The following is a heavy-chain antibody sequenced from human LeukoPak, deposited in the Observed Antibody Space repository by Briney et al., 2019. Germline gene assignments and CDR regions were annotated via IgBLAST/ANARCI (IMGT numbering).Heavy chain of an antibody. J-gene: IGHJ4*02. CDR3: AKAGAAAGLRKYYFDY. D-gene: IGHD6-13*01. CDR1: GFTFSSYA. CDR2: ISGSGGST. Sequence: PGGSLRLSCAASGFTFSSYAMSWVRQAPGKGLEWVSAISGSGGSTYYADSVKGRFTISRDNSKNTLYLQVNSLRAEDTAVYYCAKAGAAAGLRKYYFDYWGQGTLVTVSS. V-gene: IGHV3-23*01.